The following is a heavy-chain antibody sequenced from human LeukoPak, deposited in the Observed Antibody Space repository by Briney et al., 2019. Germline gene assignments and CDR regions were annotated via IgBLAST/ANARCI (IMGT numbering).Heavy chain of an antibody. D-gene: IGHD1-14*01. CDR1: GFTFSNAC. V-gene: IGHV3-15*01. CDR3: TTGMAPEPFDY. J-gene: IGHJ4*02. CDR2: IKTKTDGGTT. Sequence: PGGSLRLSCAASGFTFSNACMSWVRQAPGKGLEWVGHIKTKTDGGTTDYAAPVKGRFTISRDDSKNTLYLQMNSLKTEDTAVYYCTTGMAPEPFDYWGQGTLVTVSS.